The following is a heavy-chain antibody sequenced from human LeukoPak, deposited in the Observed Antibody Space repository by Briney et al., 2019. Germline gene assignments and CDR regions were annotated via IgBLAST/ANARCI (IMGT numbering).Heavy chain of an antibody. CDR2: IYPGDSDT. CDR3: ARRGRGSWYSYYYYMDV. CDR1: GYSFTSYW. J-gene: IGHJ6*03. V-gene: IGHV5-51*01. Sequence: GESLKISCKGSGYSFTSYWIGWVRQMPGKGLEWMGIIYPGDSDTRYSPSFQGQVTISADTSISTAYLQWSSLKASDTAMYYCARRGRGSWYSYYYYMDVWGKGNTVTVSS. D-gene: IGHD6-13*01.